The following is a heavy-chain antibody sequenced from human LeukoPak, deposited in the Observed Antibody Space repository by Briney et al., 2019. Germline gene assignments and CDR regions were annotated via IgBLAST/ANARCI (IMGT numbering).Heavy chain of an antibody. D-gene: IGHD6-19*01. CDR3: ARHPTSGWCFDF. CDR2: LNPNSGGT. J-gene: IGHJ4*02. V-gene: IGHV1-2*02. CDR1: GYTFTDYY. Sequence: GASVKVSCKASGYTFTDYYIHWVRRAPGQGLEWMGWLNPNSGGTNYAQKFQGRVTVTRDTSISTAYLELSRLRSDDTAVYYCARHPTSGWCFDFWGQGTLVTVSS.